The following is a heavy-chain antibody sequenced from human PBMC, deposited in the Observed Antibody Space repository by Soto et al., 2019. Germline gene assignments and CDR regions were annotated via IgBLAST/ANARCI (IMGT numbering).Heavy chain of an antibody. V-gene: IGHV3-33*01. Sequence: PGGSLRLSCAASGFTFSSYGMHWVRQAPGKGLEWVAVIWYDGSNKYYADSVKGRFTISRDNSKNTLYLQMNSLRAEDTAVYYCARGELYYDFWSGYSRNYYGMDVWGQGTTVTAP. CDR2: IWYDGSNK. D-gene: IGHD3-3*01. J-gene: IGHJ6*02. CDR3: ARGELYYDFWSGYSRNYYGMDV. CDR1: GFTFSSYG.